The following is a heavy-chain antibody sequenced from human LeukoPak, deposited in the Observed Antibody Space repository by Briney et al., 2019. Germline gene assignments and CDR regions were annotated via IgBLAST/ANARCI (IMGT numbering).Heavy chain of an antibody. V-gene: IGHV3-53*01. Sequence: PGGSLRLSCAASGFTVSSNYMSWVRQAPGKGLEWVSVIYSGGSTYYADSVKGRFTISRDNSKNTLYLQMNSLRAEDTAVYYCASPSIPYSSSPGAMGYWGQGTLVTVSS. CDR2: IYSGGST. J-gene: IGHJ4*02. CDR1: GFTVSSNY. CDR3: ASPSIPYSSSPGAMGY. D-gene: IGHD6-13*01.